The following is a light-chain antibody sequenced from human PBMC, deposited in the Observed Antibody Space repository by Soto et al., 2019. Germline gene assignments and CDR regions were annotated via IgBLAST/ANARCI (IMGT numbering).Light chain of an antibody. J-gene: IGKJ5*01. Sequence: DIQMTQSPSTLSASVGDRVTITCRASQSISSWFAWYQQKPGKAPKLLIYKASSLESGVPSRFSGSGSGTEFTLTSSSLQPDDFATYYCQQYNSYSITFGQGTRLEIK. V-gene: IGKV1-5*03. CDR2: KAS. CDR1: QSISSW. CDR3: QQYNSYSIT.